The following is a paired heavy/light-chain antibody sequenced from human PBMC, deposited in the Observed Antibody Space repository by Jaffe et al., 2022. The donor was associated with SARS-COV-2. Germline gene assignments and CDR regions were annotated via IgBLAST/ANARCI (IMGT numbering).Heavy chain of an antibody. D-gene: IGHD5-18*01. CDR2: IFYSGSS. CDR1: GGSISSSSYY. Sequence: QPQLQESGPGLVKPSETLSLTCTVSGGSISSSSYYWGWIRQPPGKGLEWIGSIFYSGSSYYNPSLKSRVTISVDTSKNQFSLKLSSVTAADTAVYYCAGYSAMATEYFDYWGQGTLVTVSS. J-gene: IGHJ4*02. CDR3: AGYSAMATEYFDY. V-gene: IGHV4-39*01.
Light chain of an antibody. J-gene: IGKJ1*01. V-gene: IGKV3-20*01. CDR2: GAS. CDR1: QSVSSNY. CDR3: QQYASSPRT. Sequence: EIVLTQSPGTLSLSPGERATLSCRASQSVSSNYLAWYQQKCGQAPRLLIYGASSRATGIPDRFSGSGSGTDFTLTISRLEPEDFAVYYCQQYASSPRTFGQGTKVEIK.